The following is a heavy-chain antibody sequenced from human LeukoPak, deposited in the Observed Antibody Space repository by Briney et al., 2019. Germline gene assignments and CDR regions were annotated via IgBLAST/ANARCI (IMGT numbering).Heavy chain of an antibody. CDR3: ARFGTPRTYYYDSHLSHDAFDI. J-gene: IGHJ3*02. CDR2: IYTSGST. Sequence: SETLSLTCTVSGGSISSYYWSWIRQPAGKGLEWIGRIYTSGSTNYNPSLKSRVTMSVDTSKNQCSLKLSSVTAADTAVYYCARFGTPRTYYYDSHLSHDAFDIWGQGTMVTVSS. D-gene: IGHD3-22*01. V-gene: IGHV4-4*07. CDR1: GGSISSYY.